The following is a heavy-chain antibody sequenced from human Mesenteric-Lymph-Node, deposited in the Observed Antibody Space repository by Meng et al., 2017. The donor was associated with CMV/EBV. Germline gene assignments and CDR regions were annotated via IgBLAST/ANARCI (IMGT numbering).Heavy chain of an antibody. CDR3: ARASGYYYSDFDY. V-gene: IGHV4-39*01. D-gene: IGHD3-22*01. CDR1: GGSISSSSYY. Sequence: VSGGSISSSSYYWGWIRQPPGKGLEWIGSTSYSGSSYYSPSLKSRVTISVDTSKNQFSLKLSSATAADTAMYYCARASGYYYSDFDYWGQGILVTVSS. CDR2: TSYSGSS. J-gene: IGHJ4*02.